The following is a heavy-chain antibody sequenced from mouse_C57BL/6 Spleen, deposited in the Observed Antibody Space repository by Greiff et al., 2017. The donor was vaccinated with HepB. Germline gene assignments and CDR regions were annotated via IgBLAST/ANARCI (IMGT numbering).Heavy chain of an antibody. CDR3: ARHDGNYVYFDV. D-gene: IGHD2-1*01. CDR1: GFTFSSYG. CDR2: SSSGGSYT. Sequence: EVMLVESGGDLVKPGGSLKLSCAASGFTFSSYGMSWVRQTPDKRLEWVATSSSGGSYTYYPDSVKGRFTISRDNAKNTLYLQMSSLKSEDTAMYYCARHDGNYVYFDVWGTGTTVTVSS. V-gene: IGHV5-6*01. J-gene: IGHJ1*03.